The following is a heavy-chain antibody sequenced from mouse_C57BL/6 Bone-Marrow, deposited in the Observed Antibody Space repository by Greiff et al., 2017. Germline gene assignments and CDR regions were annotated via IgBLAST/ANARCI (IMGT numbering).Heavy chain of an antibody. CDR1: GYTFTNYW. CDR3: ARRGYYGSSYYWYFDV. D-gene: IGHD1-1*01. Sequence: VQLQQSGAELVRPGTSVKMSCKASGYTFTNYWIGWAKQRPGHGLEWIGDIYPGGGYTNYNEKFKGKATLTADKSSSTAYMQFSSLTSEDSAIYYGARRGYYGSSYYWYFDVWGTGTTVTVSS. V-gene: IGHV1-63*01. CDR2: IYPGGGYT. J-gene: IGHJ1*03.